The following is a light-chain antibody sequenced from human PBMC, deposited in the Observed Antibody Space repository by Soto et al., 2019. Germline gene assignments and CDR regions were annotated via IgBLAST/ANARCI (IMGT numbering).Light chain of an antibody. CDR3: ASWDDTLSGPV. CDR1: SSDIGGYNY. J-gene: IGLJ2*01. Sequence: QSALTQPASVSGSPGQSITISCTGTSSDIGGYNYVSWYQQHPGKAPKLMIYDVSNRPSGVSNRFSGSKSDNTASLTISGLQAEDDADYYCASWDDTLSGPVFGGGTKLTVL. CDR2: DVS. V-gene: IGLV2-14*03.